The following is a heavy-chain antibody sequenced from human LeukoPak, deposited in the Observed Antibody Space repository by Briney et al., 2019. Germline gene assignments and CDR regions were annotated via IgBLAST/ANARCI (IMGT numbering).Heavy chain of an antibody. CDR3: ARVLRFLEWASGAFDI. V-gene: IGHV3-20*04. Sequence: PGGSLRLSCAASGFTFDDYGMSWVRQAPGKGLEWVPGINWNGGSTGYADSVKGRFTISRDNAKNSLYLQMNSLRAEDTALYYCARVLRFLEWASGAFDIWGQGTMVTVSS. CDR2: INWNGGST. J-gene: IGHJ3*02. D-gene: IGHD3-3*01. CDR1: GFTFDDYG.